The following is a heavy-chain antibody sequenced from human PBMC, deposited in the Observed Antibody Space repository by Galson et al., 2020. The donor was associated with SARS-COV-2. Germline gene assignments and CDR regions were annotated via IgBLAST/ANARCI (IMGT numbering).Heavy chain of an antibody. CDR1: GGSISSSSYY. CDR3: ASESVDTAMVSYYYYGMDV. Sequence: SETLSLTCTVSGGSISSSSYYWGWIRQPPGKGLAWIGNIYYSGSTYYNPSLKSRVTISVDTSKNQFSLKLSSVTAADTAVYYCASESVDTAMVSYYYYGMDVWGQGTTVTVSS. CDR2: IYYSGST. V-gene: IGHV4-39*01. D-gene: IGHD5-18*01. J-gene: IGHJ6*02.